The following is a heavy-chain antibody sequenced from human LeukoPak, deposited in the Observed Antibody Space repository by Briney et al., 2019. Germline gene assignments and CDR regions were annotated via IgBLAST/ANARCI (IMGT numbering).Heavy chain of an antibody. Sequence: SETLSLTCAVYGGSFSGYYWSWIRQPPGKGLEWIGYIYYSGSTNYNPSLKSRVTISVDTSKNQFSLKLSSVTAADTAVYYCARDGGPYGKPIDYWGQGTLVTVSS. CDR2: IYYSGST. D-gene: IGHD3-10*01. J-gene: IGHJ4*02. V-gene: IGHV4-59*01. CDR1: GGSFSGYY. CDR3: ARDGGPYGKPIDY.